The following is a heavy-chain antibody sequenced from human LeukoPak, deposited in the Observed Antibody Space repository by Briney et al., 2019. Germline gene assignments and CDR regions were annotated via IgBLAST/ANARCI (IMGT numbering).Heavy chain of an antibody. CDR2: LIPILGIA. J-gene: IGHJ4*02. CDR1: GGTFSSYA. CDR3: GSGDIAAAGTDY. D-gene: IGHD6-13*01. V-gene: IGHV1-69*04. Sequence: GASVKVSCKASGGTFSSYAISWVRQAPGQGLEWMGRLIPILGIANYAQKFQGRVTITADKSTSTAYMELSSLRSEDTAVYYCGSGDIAAAGTDYWGQGTLVTVSS.